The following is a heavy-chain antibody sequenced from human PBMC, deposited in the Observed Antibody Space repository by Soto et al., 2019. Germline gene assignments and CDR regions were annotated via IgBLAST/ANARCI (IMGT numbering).Heavy chain of an antibody. V-gene: IGHV3-33*06. J-gene: IGHJ4*02. CDR2: TWYDGSKK. CDR1: GFTFSTYG. D-gene: IGHD2-21*02. Sequence: QVQLVGSGGGVVQPGRSVRLSCAASGFTFSTYGIHWVRQAPGKRLEWLAVTWYDGSKKYYADSVQGRFTSSRDNSKNTGYLQMNSLRAEDTAVYYCVKDHCGGDCYSNPSFDYWGQGTLVTVSS. CDR3: VKDHCGGDCYSNPSFDY.